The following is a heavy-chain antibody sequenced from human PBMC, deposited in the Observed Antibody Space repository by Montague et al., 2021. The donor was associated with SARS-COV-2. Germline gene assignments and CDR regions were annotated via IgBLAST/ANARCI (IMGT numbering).Heavy chain of an antibody. CDR2: IYYSGST. Sequence: SETLSLTCTVPGGSISSSSYYWGWIRQPPGKGLEWIGSIYYSGSTYYNPSLKSRVTISVGTSKNQFSLKLSSVTAADTAVYYCAREAYYYDSSGYYGGGYCYYYGMDVWGQGTTVTVSS. V-gene: IGHV4-39*02. J-gene: IGHJ6*02. D-gene: IGHD3-22*01. CDR3: AREAYYYDSSGYYGGGYCYYYGMDV. CDR1: GGSISSSSYY.